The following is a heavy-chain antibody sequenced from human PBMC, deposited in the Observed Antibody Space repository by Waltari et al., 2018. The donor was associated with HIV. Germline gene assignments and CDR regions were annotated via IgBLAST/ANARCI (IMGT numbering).Heavy chain of an antibody. D-gene: IGHD2-2*01. J-gene: IGHJ4*02. CDR1: GGSFSDYY. CDR3: ARGRNDIVVVPAAILSPPSLDC. V-gene: IGHV4-34*01. CDR2: INHSGST. Sequence: QVQLHQWGAGLLKPSETLSLTCAVYGGSFSDYYWGWIRQPPGQGLEWIGEINHSGSTNYNPSLKSRVTISVDTSKNQFSLKLNSVTAADTAVYYCARGRNDIVVVPAAILSPPSLDCWGQGTLVTVSS.